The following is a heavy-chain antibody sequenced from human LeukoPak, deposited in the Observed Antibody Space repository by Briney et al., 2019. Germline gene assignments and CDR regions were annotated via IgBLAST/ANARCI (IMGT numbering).Heavy chain of an antibody. D-gene: IGHD6-19*01. V-gene: IGHV3-21*01. Sequence: GGSLRLSCAASGFTFSNYWMHWVRQAPGKGLEWVSSISSSSSYIYYADSVKGRFTISRDNAKNSLYLQMNSLRAEDTAVYYCARDTLGAAVAGLTKFDYWGQGTLVTVSS. CDR2: ISSSSSYI. CDR3: ARDTLGAAVAGLTKFDY. CDR1: GFTFSNYW. J-gene: IGHJ4*02.